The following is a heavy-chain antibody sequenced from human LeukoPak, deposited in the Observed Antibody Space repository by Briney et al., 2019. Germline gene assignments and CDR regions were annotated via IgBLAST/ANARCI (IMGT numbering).Heavy chain of an antibody. CDR2: ISYDGSKK. V-gene: IGHV3-30*18. CDR1: GFTFRSYG. Sequence: GGSLRLSCAASGFTFRSYGMHWVRQAPGKGLEWVAVISYDGSKKYYADSVKGRFTISRDNSKNTLYLQMNSLRAEDTAVYYCAKDLGYCSSGSCTTIDYWGQGTLVTVSS. J-gene: IGHJ4*02. CDR3: AKDLGYCSSGSCTTIDY. D-gene: IGHD2-15*01.